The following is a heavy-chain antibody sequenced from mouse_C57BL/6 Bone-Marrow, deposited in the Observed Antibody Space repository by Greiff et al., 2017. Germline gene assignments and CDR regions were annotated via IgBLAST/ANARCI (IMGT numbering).Heavy chain of an antibody. CDR3: ARVLGPWFAY. V-gene: IGHV5-2*01. Sequence: EVQVVESGGGLVQPGESLKLSCESTEYEFPSHDMSWVRQTPEQRLELVAAINSDGGSTYYPDTMERRFIISRDNTKKTLYLQMSRLRSEDTALYYGARVLGPWFAYWGQGTLVTVSA. J-gene: IGHJ3*01. D-gene: IGHD4-1*01. CDR1: EYEFPSHD. CDR2: INSDGGST.